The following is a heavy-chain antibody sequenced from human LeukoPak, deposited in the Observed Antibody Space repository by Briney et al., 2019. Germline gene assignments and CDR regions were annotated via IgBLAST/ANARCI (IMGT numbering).Heavy chain of an antibody. D-gene: IGHD2-2*01. CDR1: GFSLTTCGVG. V-gene: IGHV2-5*01. Sequence: SGPTLVKPTQTLTLTCTFSGFSLTTCGVGVGWIRQPPGKALEWLAVIYWNDNKRYSPSLKSRLTITKDTSKNQVVLTMTNMDTVDTATYYCVRRRDPNYTPTNCYAGEWFFDLWGRGTLVTVSS. CDR3: VRRRDPNYTPTNCYAGEWFFDL. CDR2: IYWNDNK. J-gene: IGHJ2*01.